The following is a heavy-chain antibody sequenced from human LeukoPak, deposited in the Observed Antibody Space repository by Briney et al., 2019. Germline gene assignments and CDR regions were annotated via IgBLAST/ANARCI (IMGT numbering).Heavy chain of an antibody. J-gene: IGHJ4*01. CDR2: ILYDGSNK. V-gene: IGHV3-30*02. CDR3: AKDSGLYHLLFSAGDY. D-gene: IGHD2-2*01. CDR1: GCTFSSYG. Sequence: GGSLRLSCAASGCTFSSYGMHWVRQAPGKGLEGVAFILYDGSNKYYADSVKGRLTISRDNSKNTLYLQMNSLRAEDTAVYYCAKDSGLYHLLFSAGDYWGHGTLVTVSP.